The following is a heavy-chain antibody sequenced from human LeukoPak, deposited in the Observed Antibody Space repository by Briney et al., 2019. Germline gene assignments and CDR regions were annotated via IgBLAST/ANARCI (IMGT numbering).Heavy chain of an antibody. V-gene: IGHV4-34*01. CDR3: ARVAVVVPAAIAWFDP. D-gene: IGHD2-2*01. Sequence: SETLSLTCAVYGGSFSGYYWSWIRQPPGKGLEWIGEINHSGSTNYNPSLKSRVTITVDTSKNQFSLKLSSVTATDTAVCYCARVAVVVPAAIAWFDPWGEGTVVTVSS. J-gene: IGHJ5*02. CDR1: GGSFSGYY. CDR2: INHSGST.